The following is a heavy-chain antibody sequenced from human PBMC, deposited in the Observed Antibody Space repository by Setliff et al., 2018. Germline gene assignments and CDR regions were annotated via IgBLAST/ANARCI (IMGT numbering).Heavy chain of an antibody. D-gene: IGHD6-6*01. CDR3: ARGRNIAARLLDS. CDR2: IYHGADT. J-gene: IGHJ4*02. V-gene: IGHV4-39*07. CDR1: GGSINSGVYY. Sequence: SETLSLTCTVSGGSINSGVYYWGWIRQPPGKGLEWIGRIYHGADTYYNASLKSRVTISVDTSKDQFSLKVISMIAADTAVYYCARGRNIAARLLDSWGQGTLVTVSS.